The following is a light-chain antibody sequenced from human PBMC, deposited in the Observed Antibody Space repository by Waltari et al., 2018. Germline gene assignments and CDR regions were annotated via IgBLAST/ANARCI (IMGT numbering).Light chain of an antibody. CDR1: SSNIGAGHD. Sequence: QSVLTQPPSMSGAPGQRVTISCTGSSSNIGAGHDVPWYQVFPGTAPKLLIYGNNNRPSEVPDRFSGSKSDTSASLAIGGLQAEDEADYYCQSFDIRLSGGVVFGGGTKVTVL. CDR3: QSFDIRLSGGVV. CDR2: GNN. J-gene: IGLJ3*02. V-gene: IGLV1-40*01.